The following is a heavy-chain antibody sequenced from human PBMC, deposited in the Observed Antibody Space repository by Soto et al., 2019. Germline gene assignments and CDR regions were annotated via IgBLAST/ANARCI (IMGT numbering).Heavy chain of an antibody. CDR2: INTHNGNT. CDR1: GGTFTTYG. Sequence: GASVKVSCKASGGTFTTYGISWVRQAPGQGLEWLGWINTHNGNTNYAQNLQGRVIMTAGTSTSTAYMELRSLRSDDTAIYYCTREGSAPYYYYGMDAWGQGTTVTVSS. V-gene: IGHV1-18*01. CDR3: TREGSAPYYYYGMDA. D-gene: IGHD3-10*01. J-gene: IGHJ6*02.